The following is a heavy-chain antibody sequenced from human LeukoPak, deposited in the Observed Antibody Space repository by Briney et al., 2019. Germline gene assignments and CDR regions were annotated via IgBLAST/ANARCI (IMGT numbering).Heavy chain of an antibody. CDR3: ARRYSSSYVYFDY. CDR1: GGSISSYY. D-gene: IGHD6-13*01. CDR2: IYYSGST. V-gene: IGHV4-59*08. Sequence: SETLSLPCTVSGGSISSYYWSWIRQPPGKGLEWIGYIYYSGSTNYNPSLKSRVTISVDTSKNQFSLKLSSVTAADTAVYYCARRYSSSYVYFDYWGQGTLVTVSS. J-gene: IGHJ4*02.